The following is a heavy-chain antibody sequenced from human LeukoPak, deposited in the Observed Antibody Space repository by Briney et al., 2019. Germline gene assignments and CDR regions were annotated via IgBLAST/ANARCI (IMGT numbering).Heavy chain of an antibody. V-gene: IGHV3-21*01. CDR2: ISSSSSYI. D-gene: IGHD6-13*01. CDR3: ARDGAAAGQVY. J-gene: IGHJ4*02. CDR1: GFTFSSYS. Sequence: GGSLRLSCAASGFTFSSYSMNWVRQAPGKGLEWVSSISSSSSYIYYADSVKGRFTISRDNAKNSLYLQMNSPRAEDTAVYYCARDGAAAGQVYWGQGTLVTVSS.